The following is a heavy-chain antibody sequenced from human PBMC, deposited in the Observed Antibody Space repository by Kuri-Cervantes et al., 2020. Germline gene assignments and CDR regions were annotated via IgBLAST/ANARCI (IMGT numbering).Heavy chain of an antibody. CDR1: GGSFSGYY. Sequence: SETLSLTCAVYGGSFSGYYWSWIRQPPGKGLEWIGEINHSGSTNYNPSLKSRVTISVDTSKSQFSLKLSSVTAADTAMYYCARGYGSGNFKRGHYYCYMDVWGKGTTVTVSS. CDR2: INHSGST. V-gene: IGHV4-34*01. D-gene: IGHD3-10*01. CDR3: ARGYGSGNFKRGHYYCYMDV. J-gene: IGHJ6*03.